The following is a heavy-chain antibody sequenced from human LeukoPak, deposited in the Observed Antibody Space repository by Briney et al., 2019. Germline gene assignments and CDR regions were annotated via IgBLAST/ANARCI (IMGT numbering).Heavy chain of an antibody. CDR1: GFTFSSYW. D-gene: IGHD3/OR15-3a*01. CDR3: ARARTVSN. CDR2: IKQDGSEK. Sequence: GGSLRLSCAASGFTFSSYWVSWVRQAPGKGLEWVANIKQDGSEKYYVDSVKGRFTISRDNAKNSLYLQMNSLRAEDTAVYYCARARTVSNWGQGTLVTVSS. V-gene: IGHV3-7*01. J-gene: IGHJ4*02.